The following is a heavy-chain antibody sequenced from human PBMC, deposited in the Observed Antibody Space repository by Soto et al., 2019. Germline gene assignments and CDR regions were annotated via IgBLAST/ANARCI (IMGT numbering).Heavy chain of an antibody. CDR2: ISSSSSYI. J-gene: IGHJ4*02. CDR3: ARGLRKTGTKDYFDY. Sequence: EVQLVESGGGPVKPGGSLSLSCAASGFTFSSYSMNWVRQAPGKGLEWVSSISSSSSYIYYADSVKGRFTIASDNAKNALYLQRNSLRAEDTAVYYCARGLRKTGTKDYFDYWGQGTLVTVAA. D-gene: IGHD1-7*01. CDR1: GFTFSSYS. V-gene: IGHV3-21*01.